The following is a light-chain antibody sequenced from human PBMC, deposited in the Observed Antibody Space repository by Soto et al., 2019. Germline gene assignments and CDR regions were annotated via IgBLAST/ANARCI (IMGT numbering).Light chain of an antibody. V-gene: IGKV3-20*01. Sequence: EIVLTQSPGTLSLSPGERATLSCRASQSVSSSYLAWYQPKPVQAPRLPIYGASSGATGIPDRFSGSGSGTDFTLTISRLEPEDFAVYYCHQYDSSPLTFGGGTKVEIK. CDR1: QSVSSSY. CDR3: HQYDSSPLT. CDR2: GAS. J-gene: IGKJ4*01.